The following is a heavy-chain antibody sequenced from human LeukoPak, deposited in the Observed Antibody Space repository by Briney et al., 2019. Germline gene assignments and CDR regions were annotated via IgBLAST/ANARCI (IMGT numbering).Heavy chain of an antibody. CDR1: GFTFSSYS. V-gene: IGHV3-48*04. CDR2: ISSSSSTI. J-gene: IGHJ6*03. Sequence: PGGSLRLSCAASGFTFSSYSMNWVRQAPGKGLEWVSYISSSSSTIYYADSVKGRFTISRDNAKNSLYLQMNSQRAEDTAVYYCARAGIAAAGPYYYYMDVWGKGTTVTVSS. CDR3: ARAGIAAAGPYYYYMDV. D-gene: IGHD6-13*01.